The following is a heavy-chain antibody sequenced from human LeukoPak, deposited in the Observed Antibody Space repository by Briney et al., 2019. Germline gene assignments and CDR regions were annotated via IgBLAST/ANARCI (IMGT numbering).Heavy chain of an antibody. CDR1: GGSFSGYY. CDR3: ARVRTYYYGSGSFTHYYYGMDV. V-gene: IGHV4-34*01. J-gene: IGHJ6*02. D-gene: IGHD3-10*01. Sequence: PSETLSLTCAVYGGSFSGYYWSWIRQPPGKGLEWIGEINHSGSTNYNPSLKSRVTISVDTSKNQFSLKLSSVTAADTAVYYCARVRTYYYGSGSFTHYYYGMDVWGQGTTVTVSS. CDR2: INHSGST.